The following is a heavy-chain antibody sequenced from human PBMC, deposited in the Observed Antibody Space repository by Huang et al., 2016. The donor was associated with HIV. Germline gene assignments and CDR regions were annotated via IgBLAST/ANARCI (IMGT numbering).Heavy chain of an antibody. CDR1: GFSLSTSGMC. J-gene: IGHJ5*02. D-gene: IGHD3-10*01. CDR3: ARITKSSYYYGSGSYDWFDP. CDR2: IDWDDDK. Sequence: QVTLRESGPALVKPTQTLTLTCTFSGFSLSTSGMCVSWIRQPPGKALEWLALIDWDDDKYYRTSLKTRLTISKDTSKNQVVLTMTNMDPVDTATYYCARITKSSYYYGSGSYDWFDPWGQGTLVTVSS. V-gene: IGHV2-70*01.